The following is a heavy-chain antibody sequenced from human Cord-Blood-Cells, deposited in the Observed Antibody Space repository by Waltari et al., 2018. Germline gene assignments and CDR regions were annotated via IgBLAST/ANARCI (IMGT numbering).Heavy chain of an antibody. V-gene: IGHV1-2*04. Sequence: QVQLVQSGAEVKKPGASVKVSCKASGYTFTGYYMHWVRQAPGQGLEWMGWSNPNSGGKNYAQKVQGWVTMTSDTSISTAYMVLSRLRSDDTAVYYCARDPGTTGTTYYYYGMDVWGQGTTVTVSS. CDR3: ARDPGTTGTTYYYYGMDV. J-gene: IGHJ6*02. D-gene: IGHD1-1*01. CDR2: SNPNSGGK. CDR1: GYTFTGYY.